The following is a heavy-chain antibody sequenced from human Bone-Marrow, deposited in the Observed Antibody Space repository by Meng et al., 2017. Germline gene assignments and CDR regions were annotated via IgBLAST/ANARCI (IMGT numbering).Heavy chain of an antibody. Sequence: VRRRESGPGLWSPSGTRSLTCVVAGGSISSIDWWSWVRQPPGKGLGWIGEIYHGGDTTYNPSLKSRVTIAIDRSKNQFSRKLSSVTAADTAVYYCASWIYSCGWQWGQGTLVTVSS. J-gene: IGHJ4*02. V-gene: IGHV4/OR15-8*02. CDR2: IYHGGDT. CDR3: ASWIYSCGWQ. CDR1: GGSISSIDW. D-gene: IGHD6-19*01.